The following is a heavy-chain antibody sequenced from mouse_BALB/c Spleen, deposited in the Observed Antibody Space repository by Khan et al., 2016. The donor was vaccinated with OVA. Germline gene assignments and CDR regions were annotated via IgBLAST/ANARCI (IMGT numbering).Heavy chain of an antibody. CDR3: ARPPYFSYTLDH. J-gene: IGHJ4*01. CDR1: GYTLTNYG. V-gene: IGHV9-3-1*01. Sequence: QIQLVQSGPELKKPGEKVKISCKASGYTLTNYGMNWVKQSPGKALKWMGWINTYTGEPTYADDFKGRFAFSLETSASTAYLQINNLKNEDTATYFCARPPYFSYTLDHWGQGTSVTVSS. CDR2: INTYTGEP. D-gene: IGHD2-10*01.